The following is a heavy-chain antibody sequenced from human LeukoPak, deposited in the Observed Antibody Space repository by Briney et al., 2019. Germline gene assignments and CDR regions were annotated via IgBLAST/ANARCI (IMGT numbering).Heavy chain of an antibody. CDR3: ARQWIQLGDAFYI. D-gene: IGHD5-18*01. Sequence: ASVKVSCQASGYTFTCYYMHWVRQAPGQGLEWMGWINPNSGGTNYAQKFQGRVTMTRDTSISTAYMELSRLRSDDTAVYYWARQWIQLGDAFYIWGQGTMVTVSS. V-gene: IGHV1-2*02. CDR2: INPNSGGT. CDR1: GYTFTCYY. J-gene: IGHJ3*02.